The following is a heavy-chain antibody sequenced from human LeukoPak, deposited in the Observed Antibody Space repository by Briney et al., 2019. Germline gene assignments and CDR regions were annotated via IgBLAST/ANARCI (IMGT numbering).Heavy chain of an antibody. CDR2: ISSSGSTI. Sequence: RTGGSLRLSCAASGFTFSSYEMNWVRQGPGKGLEWVSYISSSGSTIYYADSVKGRFTISRDNAKKSLYLQMNSLRAEDTAVYYCARVGWLRFFAYWGQGTLVTVSS. J-gene: IGHJ4*02. V-gene: IGHV3-48*03. D-gene: IGHD5-12*01. CDR1: GFTFSSYE. CDR3: ARVGWLRFFAY.